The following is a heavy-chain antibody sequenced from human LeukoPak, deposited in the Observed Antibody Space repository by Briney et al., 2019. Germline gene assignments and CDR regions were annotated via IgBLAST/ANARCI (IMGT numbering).Heavy chain of an antibody. J-gene: IGHJ6*02. CDR2: ISYDGSNK. Sequence: PGGSLRLSCAASGFTFSSYGMHWVRRAPGKGLEWVAVISYDGSNKYYADSVKGRFTISRDNSKNTLYLQMNSLRAEDTAAYYCAKSLIGRYCSSTSCYAYGMDVWGQGTTVTVSS. CDR1: GFTFSSYG. CDR3: AKSLIGRYCSSTSCYAYGMDV. D-gene: IGHD2-2*01. V-gene: IGHV3-30*18.